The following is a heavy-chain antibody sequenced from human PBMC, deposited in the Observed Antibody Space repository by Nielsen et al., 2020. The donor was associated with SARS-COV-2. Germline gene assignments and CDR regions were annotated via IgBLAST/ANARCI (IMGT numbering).Heavy chain of an antibody. CDR2: ILHSGFT. V-gene: IGHV4-34*01. J-gene: IGHJ6*02. CDR3: ARGRDTTTNSYLDV. CDR1: GGSLSGYY. D-gene: IGHD4-17*01. Sequence: SETLSLTCAVYGGSLSGYYWSWIRQPPGRGLEWLGEILHSGFTNNNPSLTTRLIISSDKSKNQFSLRLRSVTAADTAIYYCARGRDTTTNSYLDVWGQGTTVTVSS.